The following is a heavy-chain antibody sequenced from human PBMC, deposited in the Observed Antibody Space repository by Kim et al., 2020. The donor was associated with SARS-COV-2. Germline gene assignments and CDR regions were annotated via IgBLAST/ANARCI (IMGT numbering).Heavy chain of an antibody. CDR2: ISGSGGST. D-gene: IGHD3-16*01. V-gene: IGHV3-23*01. CDR3: AKRVKSTIMIVDLNDY. CDR1: GFTFSSYA. J-gene: IGHJ4*02. Sequence: GGSLRLSCAASGFTFSSYAMSWVRQAPGKGLEWVSAISGSGGSTYYADSVKGRFTISRDNSKNTLYLQMNSLRAEDTAVYYCAKRVKSTIMIVDLNDYWGQGTLVTVSS.